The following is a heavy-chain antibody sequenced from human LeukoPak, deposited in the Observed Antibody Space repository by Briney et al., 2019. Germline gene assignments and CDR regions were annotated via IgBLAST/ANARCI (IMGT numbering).Heavy chain of an antibody. CDR2: INHSGST. V-gene: IGHV4-34*01. CDR3: AIASGYNPGYYYYGMDV. Sequence: SETLSLTCAVYGGSFSGYYWSWIRQPPGKGLEWIGEINHSGSTNYNPSLKSRVTISVDTSKNQFSLKLSSVTAADTAVYYCAIASGYNPGYYYYGMDVWAKGPRSPSPQ. CDR1: GGSFSGYY. D-gene: IGHD1-14*01. J-gene: IGHJ6*04.